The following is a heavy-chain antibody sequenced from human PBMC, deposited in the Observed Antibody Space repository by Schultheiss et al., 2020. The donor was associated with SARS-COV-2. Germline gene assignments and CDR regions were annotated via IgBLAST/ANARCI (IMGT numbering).Heavy chain of an antibody. CDR1: GFTFSSYE. Sequence: GGSLRLSCAASGFTFSSYEMNWVRQAPGKGLEWVSYISSSGSTIYYADSVKGRFTISRDNAKNSLYLQMNSLRAEDTAVYYCAKTTLYGSGSYYYFDYWGQGTLVTVSS. CDR3: AKTTLYGSGSYYYFDY. D-gene: IGHD3-10*01. J-gene: IGHJ4*02. CDR2: ISSSGSTI. V-gene: IGHV3-48*03.